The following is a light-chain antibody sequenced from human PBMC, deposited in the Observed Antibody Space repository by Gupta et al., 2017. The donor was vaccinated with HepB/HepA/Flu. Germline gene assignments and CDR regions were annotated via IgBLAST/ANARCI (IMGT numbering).Light chain of an antibody. CDR2: DAS. Sequence: QSDLTQPPSLSGSPGQSITISCNGSARNLGLYNYVSWYRQSPGDIPKLIIYDASKRFPGVPDRFSASKTGITASLTISGLQTDDEDHYYCASYAGGNVYVFGTGTYVTVL. V-gene: IGLV2-11*01. J-gene: IGLJ1*01. CDR1: ARNLGLYNY. CDR3: ASYAGGNVYV.